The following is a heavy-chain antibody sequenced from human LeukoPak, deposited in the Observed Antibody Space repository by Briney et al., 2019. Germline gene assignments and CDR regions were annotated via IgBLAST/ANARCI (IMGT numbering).Heavy chain of an antibody. CDR2: IYYSGST. Sequence: SETLSLTCTVSGGSISSHYWSWIRQPTGKGLEWIGYIYYSGSTNYNPSLKSRVTISVDTSKNQFSLKLSSVTAADTAVYYCAREKAAHPYYYYYYMDVWGKGTTVTVSS. D-gene: IGHD6-25*01. CDR3: AREKAAHPYYYYYYMDV. J-gene: IGHJ6*03. CDR1: GGSISSHY. V-gene: IGHV4-59*11.